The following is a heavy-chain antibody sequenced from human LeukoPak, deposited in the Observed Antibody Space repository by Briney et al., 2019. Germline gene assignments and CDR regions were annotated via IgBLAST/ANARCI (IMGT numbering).Heavy chain of an antibody. Sequence: GGSLRLSCAASGFSFSTYALHWVRQAPVKGLEWVAVIRSDSSYKYYADSVKGRFTTSRDNSKSTLDLQMNSLRPEDTALYYCARDRGVSGNYYDYWGQGTLVTVSS. D-gene: IGHD3-10*01. CDR1: GFSFSTYA. CDR3: ARDRGVSGNYYDY. J-gene: IGHJ4*02. V-gene: IGHV3-30*02. CDR2: IRSDSSYK.